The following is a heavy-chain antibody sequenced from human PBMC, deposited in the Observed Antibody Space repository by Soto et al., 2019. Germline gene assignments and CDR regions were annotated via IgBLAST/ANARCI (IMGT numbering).Heavy chain of an antibody. V-gene: IGHV4-39*01. CDR1: GGSISSSRYY. Sequence: PSETLSLTCNVSGGSISSSRYYWGWIRQPPGKGLEYIGNVYYTGGTYYNPSLKSRVTISVDTSKNQVSLKLTSVTAADTAVYYCARHYTTYNWARTVDHWGQGTLVTVSS. CDR2: VYYTGGT. D-gene: IGHD1-20*01. J-gene: IGHJ4*02. CDR3: ARHYTTYNWARTVDH.